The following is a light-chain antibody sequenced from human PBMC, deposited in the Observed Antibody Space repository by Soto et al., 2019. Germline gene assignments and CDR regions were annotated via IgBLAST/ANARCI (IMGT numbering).Light chain of an antibody. CDR1: QSVNKAY. CDR2: GAS. CDR3: QVSGDLLWT. V-gene: IGKV3-20*01. J-gene: IGKJ1*01. Sequence: EIVPTKSPGALVLSPRDRDTLYCRASQSVNKAYLVWYQVKPGQAPRRLIYGASSRATGIPDRFSGRGFGTDFTLTISMLEPEDFAVYYSQVSGDLLWTFGQGTKVDIK.